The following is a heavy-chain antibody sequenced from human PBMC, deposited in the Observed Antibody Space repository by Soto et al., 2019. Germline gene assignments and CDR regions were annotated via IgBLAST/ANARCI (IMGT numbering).Heavy chain of an antibody. D-gene: IGHD3-22*01. Sequence: ASVNVSYTASGETFTDQYMYWVRQAAGQGLEWMGIITPRDGDTTYAQNLQGRLTMTRDTSTTTVYMELSRLKPEDTAVYYCARGDSTHDTCGCKSFDAWGQGTMV. V-gene: IGHV1-46*01. CDR3: ARGDSTHDTCGCKSFDA. CDR2: ITPRDGDT. CDR1: GETFTDQY. J-gene: IGHJ3*01.